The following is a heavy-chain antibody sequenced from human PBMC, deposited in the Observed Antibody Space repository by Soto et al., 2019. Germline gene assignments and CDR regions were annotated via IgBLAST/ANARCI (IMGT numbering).Heavy chain of an antibody. D-gene: IGHD2-15*01. CDR1: GFTFSSYG. J-gene: IGHJ4*02. CDR2: ISYDGSNK. V-gene: IGHV3-30*18. CDR3: AKEPRYCSGGSCIDY. Sequence: QEQLVESGGGVVQPGRSLRLSCAASGFTFSSYGMHWVRQAPGKGLEWVAVISYDGSNKYYADSVKGRFTISRDNSKNTLYLQMNSLRAEDTAVYYCAKEPRYCSGGSCIDYWGQGTLVTVSS.